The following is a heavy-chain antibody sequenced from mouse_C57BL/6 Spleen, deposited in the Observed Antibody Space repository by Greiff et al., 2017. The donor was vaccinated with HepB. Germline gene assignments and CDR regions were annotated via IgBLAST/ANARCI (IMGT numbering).Heavy chain of an antibody. D-gene: IGHD2-3*01. J-gene: IGHJ3*01. V-gene: IGHV1-19*01. Sequence: EVQLQQSGPVLVKPGASVKMSCKASGYTFTDYYMNWVKQSHGKSLEWIGVINPYNGGTSYNQKFKGKATLTVDKSSSTAYMELNSLTSEDSAVYYCAAGMNGWSLRGETWFAYWGQGTLVTVSA. CDR3: AAGMNGWSLRGETWFAY. CDR2: INPYNGGT. CDR1: GYTFTDYY.